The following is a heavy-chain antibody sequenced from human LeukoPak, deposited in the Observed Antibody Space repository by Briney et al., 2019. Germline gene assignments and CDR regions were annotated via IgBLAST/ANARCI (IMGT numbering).Heavy chain of an antibody. D-gene: IGHD2-2*01. CDR1: GYTFTSYD. Sequence: ASVKVSCKASGYTFTSYDINWVRQATGQGLEWMGWMNPNSGNTGYAQKLQGRVTMTTDTSTSTAYMELRSLRSDDTAVYYCARDLRCSSTSCYGYYYGMDVWGQGTTVTVSS. CDR3: ARDLRCSSTSCYGYYYGMDV. CDR2: MNPNSGNT. V-gene: IGHV1-8*01. J-gene: IGHJ6*02.